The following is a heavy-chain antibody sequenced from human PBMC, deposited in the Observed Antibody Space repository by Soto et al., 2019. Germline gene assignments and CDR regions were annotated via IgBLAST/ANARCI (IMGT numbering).Heavy chain of an antibody. CDR3: AHTFYDLTNNFDY. Sequence: QSGPTLVNPTQTLTLTCTFSGFSLSTNRVGVGWIRQPPGKALEWLALVFWDNDRRYTPSLRNRLTITKDTSDGEVVLTMTNMDPVDTATYFCAHTFYDLTNNFDYWGPGIKVTVSS. CDR2: VFWDNDR. J-gene: IGHJ4*02. V-gene: IGHV2-5*02. D-gene: IGHD3-3*01. CDR1: GFSLSTNRVG.